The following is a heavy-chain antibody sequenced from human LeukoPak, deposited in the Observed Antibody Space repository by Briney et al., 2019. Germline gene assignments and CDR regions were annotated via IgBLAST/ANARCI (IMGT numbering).Heavy chain of an antibody. V-gene: IGHV3-23*01. CDR1: GFTFSNYA. J-gene: IGHJ4*02. D-gene: IGHD5-18*01. Sequence: GGSLRLSCAASGFTFSNYAMSWVRQAPGKGLEWVSAISGSGGSTYYADSVKGRFTISRDNSKNTLYLQMNSLRAEDTAVYYCAKSLVYSYGYNYFDYWGQGTLVTVSS. CDR2: ISGSGGST. CDR3: AKSLVYSYGYNYFDY.